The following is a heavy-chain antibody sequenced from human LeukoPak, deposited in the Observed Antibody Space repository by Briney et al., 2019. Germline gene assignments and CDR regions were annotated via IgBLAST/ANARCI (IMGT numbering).Heavy chain of an antibody. J-gene: IGHJ3*02. CDR1: GFTFSSYA. V-gene: IGHV3-23*01. CDR3: AKGGSKSSLDGFDI. CDR2: TSSSGGST. Sequence: GGSLRLSCAASGFTFSSYAMSWVRQAPGKGLEWVSGTSSSGGSTYYTDSVKGRFTISRDNSWNTLSLQMNSLRAEDTAIYYCAKGGSKSSLDGFDIWGQGTMVTVSS. D-gene: IGHD3-10*01.